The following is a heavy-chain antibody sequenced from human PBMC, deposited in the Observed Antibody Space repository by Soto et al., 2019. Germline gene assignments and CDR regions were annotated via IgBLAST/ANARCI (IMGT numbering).Heavy chain of an antibody. V-gene: IGHV4-39*01. J-gene: IGHJ4*02. D-gene: IGHD6-6*01. CDR1: GGSISSSSYY. CDR2: IYYSGST. Sequence: KPSETLSLTCTVSGGSISSSSYYWGWIRQPPGKGLEWIGSIYYSGSTYYNPSLKSRVTISVDTSKNQFSLKLSSVTAADTAVYYCARHPLLRGIAARPGPFDYWGQGTLVTVSS. CDR3: ARHPLLRGIAARPGPFDY.